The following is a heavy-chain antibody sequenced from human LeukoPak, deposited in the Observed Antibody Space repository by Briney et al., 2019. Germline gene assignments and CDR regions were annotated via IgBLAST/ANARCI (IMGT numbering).Heavy chain of an antibody. D-gene: IGHD3-3*01. CDR2: ISNSGSYI. Sequence: GGSLRLSCAASGFTFSSYSMNWVRQAPGKGLEWVSSISNSGSYIYYADSVKGRFTISRDNSKNTLYLQMNSLRAEDTAVYYCAKDGTIFGVVISWFNYWGQGTLVTVSS. J-gene: IGHJ4*02. CDR1: GFTFSSYS. V-gene: IGHV3-21*01. CDR3: AKDGTIFGVVISWFNY.